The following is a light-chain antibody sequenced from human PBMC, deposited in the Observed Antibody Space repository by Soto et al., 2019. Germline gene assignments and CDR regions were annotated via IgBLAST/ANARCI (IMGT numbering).Light chain of an antibody. CDR3: SSYTSSSTDVV. J-gene: IGLJ2*01. CDR1: SSDVGGYNY. Sequence: QSVLTQPASVSGSPGQSITISCTGTSSDVGGYNYVSWYQHHPGKAPKLMIYQVTNRPSGVSNRFSGGKSGNTASLTISGLQAEDEADYYCSSYTSSSTDVVLGGGTKLPVL. CDR2: QVT. V-gene: IGLV2-14*01.